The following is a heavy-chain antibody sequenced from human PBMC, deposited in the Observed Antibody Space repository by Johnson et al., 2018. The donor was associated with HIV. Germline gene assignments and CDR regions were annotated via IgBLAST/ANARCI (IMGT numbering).Heavy chain of an antibody. Sequence: VQLVESGGGVVQPGRSRRLSCAASGFIFSSYGMHWVRQAPGKGLEWVAFIRYDGSNKYYAESVQGRFNISRDNPKNTLYLQMNSLRAEDTAVYYCALGGSWYAFDIWGQGTMVTVSS. CDR3: ALGGSWYAFDI. D-gene: IGHD2-15*01. J-gene: IGHJ3*02. CDR2: IRYDGSNK. CDR1: GFIFSSYG. V-gene: IGHV3-30*02.